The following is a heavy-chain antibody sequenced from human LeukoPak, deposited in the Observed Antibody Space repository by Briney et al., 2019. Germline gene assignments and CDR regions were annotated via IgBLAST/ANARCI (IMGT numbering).Heavy chain of an antibody. Sequence: GGSLRLPCAASGFTFSSYSMNWVRQAPGKGLEWVSSISSSSSYIYYADSVKGRFTISRDNAKNSLYLQMNSLRAEDTAVYYCARGGRYRSSTSCYYYYYYGMDVWGQGTTVTVSS. V-gene: IGHV3-21*01. CDR1: GFTFSSYS. D-gene: IGHD2-2*01. CDR2: ISSSSSYI. J-gene: IGHJ6*02. CDR3: ARGGRYRSSTSCYYYYYYGMDV.